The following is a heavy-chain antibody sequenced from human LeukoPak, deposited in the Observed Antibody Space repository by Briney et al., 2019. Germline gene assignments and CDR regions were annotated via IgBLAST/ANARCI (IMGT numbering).Heavy chain of an antibody. D-gene: IGHD4-23*01. CDR3: ARDYGGSSPFDY. CDR2: INSDGSST. CDR1: GFTFSSYW. V-gene: IGHV3-74*01. J-gene: IGHJ4*02. Sequence: GGSLRLSCAASGFTFSSYWMHWVRQAPGKGLVWVSRINSDGSSTNYADSVKGRFTISRDNAKNSLYLQMNRLRAEDTAVYYCARDYGGSSPFDYWGQGTLVTVSS.